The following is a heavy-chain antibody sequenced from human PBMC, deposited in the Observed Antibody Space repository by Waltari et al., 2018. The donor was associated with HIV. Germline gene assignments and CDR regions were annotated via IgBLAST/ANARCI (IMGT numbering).Heavy chain of an antibody. CDR1: GDSVPSYSDA. V-gene: IGHV6-1*02. CDR2: TYHRSKWFQ. Sequence: HVQLPHSGPGLVTSSQTLSITCAISGDSVPSYSDAWPPIRLSPPGRLEWLGRTYHRSKWFQLYAPSVRGRIRVDVDTSVNHFSLHLDSVTPDDTAVYYCARDSNGLDYWCQGTVVTVSS. J-gene: IGHJ4*02. CDR3: ARDSNGLDY. D-gene: IGHD4-4*01.